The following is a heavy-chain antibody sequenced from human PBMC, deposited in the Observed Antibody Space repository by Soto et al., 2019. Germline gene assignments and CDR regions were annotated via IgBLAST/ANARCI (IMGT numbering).Heavy chain of an antibody. J-gene: IGHJ6*02. Sequence: ASVKVAFKASGYTFTSYGMHGVRQAPGQGFEGMGIINPGGGGTRYAQKFQGRDTMTRDTTPTPVSIELSSLRPEDTPVSYCAPPTPLPTDSRDNHYHYRLDVWGQRTTVPVPS. V-gene: IGHV1-46*01. D-gene: IGHD4-17*01. CDR1: GYTFTSYG. CDR3: APPTPLPTDSRDNHYHYRLDV. CDR2: INPGGGGT.